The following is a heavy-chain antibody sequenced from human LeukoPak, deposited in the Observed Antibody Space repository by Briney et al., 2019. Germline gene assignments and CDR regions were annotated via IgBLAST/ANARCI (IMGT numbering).Heavy chain of an antibody. Sequence: PGGSLRLSCAASGFTFSSYDMNWVRQAPGKGPEWVSFISRSANTIYYADSVKGRFTISRDNAKSSLYLQMNSLRTEDTAIYYCASGGLFGDYWGQGTLVTVSS. V-gene: IGHV3-48*03. CDR3: ASGGLFGDY. J-gene: IGHJ4*02. CDR2: ISRSANTI. D-gene: IGHD3-16*01. CDR1: GFTFSSYD.